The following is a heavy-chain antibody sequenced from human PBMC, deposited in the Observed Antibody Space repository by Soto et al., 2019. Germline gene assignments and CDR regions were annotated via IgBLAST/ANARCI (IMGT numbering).Heavy chain of an antibody. D-gene: IGHD3-3*01. J-gene: IGHJ4*02. V-gene: IGHV3-30*18. CDR2: ISYDGSNK. CDR3: AKDPFTTQESSGYYLNDY. Sequence: GGSLRLSCAASGFTFSSYGMHWVRQAPGKGLEWVAVISYDGSNKYYADSVKGRFTISRDNSKNTLYLQMNSLRAEDTAVYYCAKDPFTTQESSGYYLNDYWGQGTLVTVSS. CDR1: GFTFSSYG.